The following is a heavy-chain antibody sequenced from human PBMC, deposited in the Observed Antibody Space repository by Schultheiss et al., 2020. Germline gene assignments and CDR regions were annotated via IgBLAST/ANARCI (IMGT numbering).Heavy chain of an antibody. CDR3: AKDRGSSGWLRGVFAFDI. Sequence: GSLRLSCAASGFTFSSYAMHWVRQAPGKGLEWVAVISYDGSNKYYADSVKGRFTISRDNSKNTLYLQMNSLRAEDTAVYYCAKDRGSSGWLRGVFAFDIWGQGTMVTVSS. D-gene: IGHD6-19*01. CDR1: GFTFSSYA. J-gene: IGHJ3*02. CDR2: ISYDGSNK. V-gene: IGHV3-30-3*01.